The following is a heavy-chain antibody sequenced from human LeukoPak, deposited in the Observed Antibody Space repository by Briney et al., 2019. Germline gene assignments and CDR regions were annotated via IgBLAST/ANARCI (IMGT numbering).Heavy chain of an antibody. D-gene: IGHD1-26*01. Sequence: PSETLSLTCTATGGSFSTYYWSWIRQPPGKGLGWFGHFYYSGSPHYTPSHKSRVTISVDTSRNQYSLKLTTVTAADTAVYYCARGQGGKYYLNFFGYWGQGALVTVSS. J-gene: IGHJ4*02. CDR3: ARGQGGKYYLNFFGY. V-gene: IGHV4-59*01. CDR2: FYYSGSP. CDR1: GGSFSTYY.